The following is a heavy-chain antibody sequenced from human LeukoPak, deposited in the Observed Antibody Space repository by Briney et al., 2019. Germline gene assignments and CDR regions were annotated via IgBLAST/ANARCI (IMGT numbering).Heavy chain of an antibody. CDR3: AASEVELVHLYYYYGMDV. CDR2: IVVGSGNT. CDR1: GFTFTSSA. Sequence: SVKVSCKASGFTFTSSAVQWVRQARGQRLEWIGWIVVGSGNTNYAQKFQERVTITRDMSTSTAYMELSSLRSEDTAVYYCAASEVELVHLYYYYGMDVWGQGTTVTVSS. J-gene: IGHJ6*02. D-gene: IGHD6-6*01. V-gene: IGHV1-58*01.